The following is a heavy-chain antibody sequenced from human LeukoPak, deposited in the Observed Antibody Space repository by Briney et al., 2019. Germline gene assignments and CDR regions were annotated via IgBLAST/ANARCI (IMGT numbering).Heavy chain of an antibody. V-gene: IGHV3-43*02. J-gene: IGHJ6*03. CDR2: IRGDGGST. CDR1: GFTFDDYA. CDR3: AKDRRTYYYYYMDV. Sequence: PGGSLRLSCAASGFTFDDYAMHWVRQAPGKGLEWVSLIRGDGGSTYYADSVRGRFTISRDNSKNSLYLQMTSLRTEDTALYYCAKDRRTYYYYYMDVWGKGTTVTVSS. D-gene: IGHD1-7*01.